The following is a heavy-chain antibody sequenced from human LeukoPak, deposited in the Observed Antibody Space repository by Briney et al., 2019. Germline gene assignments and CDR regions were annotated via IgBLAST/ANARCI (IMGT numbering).Heavy chain of an antibody. CDR1: GGSISSGNYY. Sequence: NTSETLSLTCTVSGGSISSGNYYWSWIRKPAGKGLEWIGRIYTSGSTNYNPSLKSRVTISVDTSKNQFSLKLSSVTAADTAVYYCAVEGDYGDSPRGYWGQGTLVTVSS. V-gene: IGHV4-61*02. D-gene: IGHD4-17*01. J-gene: IGHJ4*02. CDR3: AVEGDYGDSPRGY. CDR2: IYTSGST.